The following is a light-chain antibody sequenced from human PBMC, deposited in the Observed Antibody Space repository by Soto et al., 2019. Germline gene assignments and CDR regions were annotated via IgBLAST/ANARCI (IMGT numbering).Light chain of an antibody. V-gene: IGKV1-33*01. CDR3: QQYDNLPLT. Sequence: DIHMTHAPSSLSASVGDRVTITCQASQDIKNYLNWYQQKSGKAPKLLIYDASDLETGVPSRFSGSGSGTDFTFTINSLQPEDIATYYCQQYDNLPLTFGGGTKVDIX. J-gene: IGKJ4*01. CDR1: QDIKNY. CDR2: DAS.